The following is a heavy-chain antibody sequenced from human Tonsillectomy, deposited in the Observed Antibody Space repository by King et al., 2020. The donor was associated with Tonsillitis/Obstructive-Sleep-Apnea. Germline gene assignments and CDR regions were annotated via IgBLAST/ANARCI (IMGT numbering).Heavy chain of an antibody. CDR1: GYTFTSYG. D-gene: IGHD6-19*01. CDR3: ARGVEQWLESDYYFDY. CDR2: NSAYNGNT. Sequence: VQLVESGAEVKKPGASVKVSCKASGYTFTSYGISWVRQAPGQGLEWMGWNSAYNGNTNYAKKLQGRVTMTTDTSTSTAYMELRSLGSDDTAVYYCARGVEQWLESDYYFDYWGQGTLVTVSS. J-gene: IGHJ4*02. V-gene: IGHV1-18*01.